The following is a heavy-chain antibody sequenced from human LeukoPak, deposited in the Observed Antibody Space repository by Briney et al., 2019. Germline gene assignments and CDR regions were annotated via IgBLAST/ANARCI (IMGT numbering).Heavy chain of an antibody. CDR1: RDSSRNAW. CDR3: TTGLYGSGTSY. D-gene: IGHD3-10*01. J-gene: IGHJ4*02. V-gene: IGHV3-15*01. Sequence: KSGGSLRLSCAASRDSSRNAWVSCVCQAPRKGLEWVGRIKSKSDGGTTDYVAPVKGRFTFSRDDSRNTLYLQMNSLKTEDTAVYYCTTGLYGSGTSYWGQGTLVTVSS. CDR2: IKSKSDGGTT.